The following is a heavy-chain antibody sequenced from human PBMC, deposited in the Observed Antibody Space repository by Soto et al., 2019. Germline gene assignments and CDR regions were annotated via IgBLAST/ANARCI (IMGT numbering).Heavy chain of an antibody. CDR1: GFTFSTYG. Sequence: PGGSLRLSCAAFGFTFSTYGMHWVRQAPGKELEWVAIISSDQTVKYYADSVKGRFTTSRDNSKNTVYLQMNSLRPDDTAIYYCAKRADGAGSLYPQYFDCWGLGTLVTVS. J-gene: IGHJ4*02. CDR3: AKRADGAGSLYPQYFDC. D-gene: IGHD3-10*01. CDR2: ISSDQTVK. V-gene: IGHV3-30*18.